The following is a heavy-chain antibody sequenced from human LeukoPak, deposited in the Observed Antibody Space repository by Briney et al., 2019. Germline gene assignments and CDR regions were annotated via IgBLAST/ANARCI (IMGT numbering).Heavy chain of an antibody. Sequence: GESLKISCKGSGYSFTSYWIGWVRQMPGKGLEWMGIIYPGDSDTRYSPSFQGQVTISADKSISTAYLQWSSLKASDTAMYYCARSDCSGGSCYDGDYWYFGLWGRGTLVTVSS. V-gene: IGHV5-51*01. CDR2: IYPGDSDT. CDR3: ARSDCSGGSCYDGDYWYFGL. J-gene: IGHJ2*01. D-gene: IGHD2-15*01. CDR1: GYSFTSYW.